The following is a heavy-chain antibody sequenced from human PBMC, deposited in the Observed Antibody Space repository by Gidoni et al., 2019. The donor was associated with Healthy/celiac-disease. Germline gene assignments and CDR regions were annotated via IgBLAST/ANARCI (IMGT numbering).Heavy chain of an antibody. V-gene: IGHV3-49*04. Sequence: EVQLVESGGGLVQPGRSLRLSCTASGFTVGDYAVRWVRQAPGKGWEWVCFIRSKAYGWTTEYAASVKGRFTISRDDSKSIAYLQMNSLKTEDTAVYYCTRDRFGELHLSSSYYFDYWGQGTLVTVSS. CDR2: IRSKAYGWTT. CDR1: GFTVGDYA. D-gene: IGHD6-6*01. CDR3: TRDRFGELHLSSSYYFDY. J-gene: IGHJ4*02.